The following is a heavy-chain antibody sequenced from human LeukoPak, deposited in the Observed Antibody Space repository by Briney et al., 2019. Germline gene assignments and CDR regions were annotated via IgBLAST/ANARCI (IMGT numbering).Heavy chain of an antibody. V-gene: IGHV4-59*01. CDR2: XXXIGTT. D-gene: IGHD3-9*01. CDR1: SXXY. CDR3: ARAGKYYDILTGFINWFDP. J-gene: IGHJ5*02. Sequence: SXXYWXXIRQXXGXXXEXXXXXXXIGTTTYHPSLTSRVPISVDTSKTQFSLKLSSVTAADTAVYYCARAGKYYDILTGFINWFDPWGQGTLVTVSS.